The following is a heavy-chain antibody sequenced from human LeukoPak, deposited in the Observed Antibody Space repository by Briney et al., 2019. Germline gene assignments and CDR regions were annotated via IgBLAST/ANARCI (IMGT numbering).Heavy chain of an antibody. CDR3: ARLPCSGGSCYFHTHTYYFDY. D-gene: IGHD2-15*01. V-gene: IGHV4-61*02. Sequence: PSETLSLTCTVSGGSISSGSYYWSWIRQPAGKGLEWIGRIYTSGSTNYNPSLKSRVTISVDTSKNQFSLKLSSVTAADTAVYYCARLPCSGGSCYFHTHTYYFDYWGQGTLVTVSS. CDR2: IYTSGST. J-gene: IGHJ4*02. CDR1: GGSISSGSYY.